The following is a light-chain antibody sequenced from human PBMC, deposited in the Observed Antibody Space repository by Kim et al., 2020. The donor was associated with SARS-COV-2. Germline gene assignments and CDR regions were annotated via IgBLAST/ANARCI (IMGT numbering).Light chain of an antibody. CDR1: YNY. J-gene: IGLJ3*02. V-gene: IGLV2-14*03. CDR3: SSFTDSGAWV. CDR2: GVT. Sequence: YNYVSWYQQHPGKAPQLLIYGVTTRPSGVSSRFSASKSGNTASLTISGLQAEDDAHYSCSSFTDSGAWVFGGGTQLTVL.